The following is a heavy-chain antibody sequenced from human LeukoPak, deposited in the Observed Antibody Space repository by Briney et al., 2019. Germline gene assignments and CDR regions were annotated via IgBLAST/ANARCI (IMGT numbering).Heavy chain of an antibody. V-gene: IGHV3-30*19. CDR1: GFTFSSYG. J-gene: IGHJ4*02. Sequence: GRSLRLSCAASGFTFSSYGMHWVRQAPGKGLEWVAVISYDGSNKYYADSLKGRFTISRDNSKNTLYLQMNSLRAEDTAVYYCVHACGGDCSVFDYWGQGTLVTVSS. D-gene: IGHD2-21*02. CDR2: ISYDGSNK. CDR3: VHACGGDCSVFDY.